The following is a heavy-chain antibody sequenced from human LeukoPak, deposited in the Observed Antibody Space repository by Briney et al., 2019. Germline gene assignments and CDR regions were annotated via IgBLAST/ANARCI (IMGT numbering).Heavy chain of an antibody. CDR3: ARLVLRFLERPIDY. CDR2: IYHSGST. Sequence: PSETLSLTCAVSGYSISSGYYWGWIRQPPGKGLEWIGSIYHSGSTYYNPSLKSRVTISVDTSKNQFSLKLSSVTAADTAVYYCARLVLRFLERPIDYWGQGTLVTVSS. D-gene: IGHD3-3*01. CDR1: GYSISSGYY. J-gene: IGHJ4*02. V-gene: IGHV4-38-2*01.